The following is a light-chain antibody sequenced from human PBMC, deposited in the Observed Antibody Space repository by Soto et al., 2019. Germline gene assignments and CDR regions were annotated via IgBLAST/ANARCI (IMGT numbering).Light chain of an antibody. J-gene: IGLJ2*01. CDR1: ALPTLY. CDR3: QSADSSNSYGV. Sequence: SYELTQPPSLSVSLGQTATITCSGDALPTLYAYWYQQKPGQAPVLVIFKDSERPSGIPERFSGSSSGTTATLTISGVQAGDEGGYSCQSADSSNSYGVFGGGTKLTVL. CDR2: KDS. V-gene: IGLV3-25*03.